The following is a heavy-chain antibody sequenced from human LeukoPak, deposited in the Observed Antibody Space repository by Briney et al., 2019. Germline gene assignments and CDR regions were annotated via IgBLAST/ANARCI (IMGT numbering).Heavy chain of an antibody. CDR2: ISYDGSNK. V-gene: IGHV3-30*18. D-gene: IGHD3-22*01. CDR1: GFTFSSYG. Sequence: GGSLRLSCAASGFTFSSYGMHWVRQAPGKGLEWVAVISYDGSNKYYADSVKGRSTISRDNSKNTLYLQMNSLRAEDTAVYYCAKGRLNFDYWGQGTLVTVSS. J-gene: IGHJ4*02. CDR3: AKGRLNFDY.